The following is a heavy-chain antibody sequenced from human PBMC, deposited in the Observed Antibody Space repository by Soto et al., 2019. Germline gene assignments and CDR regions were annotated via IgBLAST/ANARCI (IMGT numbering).Heavy chain of an antibody. D-gene: IGHD3-22*01. CDR3: ALPPRNYYDSSGPYDAFDI. V-gene: IGHV1-69*13. Sequence: SVKVSCKASGGTFSSYAISWVRQAPGQGLEWMGGIIPIFGTANYAQKFQGRVTITADESTSTAYMELSSLRSDDTAVYYCALPPRNYYDSSGPYDAFDIWGQGTMVTVSS. CDR1: GGTFSSYA. CDR2: IIPIFGTA. J-gene: IGHJ3*02.